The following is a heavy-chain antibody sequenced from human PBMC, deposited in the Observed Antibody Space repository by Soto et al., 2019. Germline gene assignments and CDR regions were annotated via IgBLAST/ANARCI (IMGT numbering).Heavy chain of an antibody. CDR2: IYHSGST. CDR1: GGSISSGGYS. D-gene: IGHD3-10*01. V-gene: IGHV4-30-2*01. Sequence: SETLSLTCAVSGGSISSGGYSWSWIRQPPGKGLEWIGYIYHSGSTYYNPSLKSRVTISVDRSKNQFSLKLSSVTAADTAVYYCARVRGPRVSEFDYWGRGTLVTVSS. CDR3: ARVRGPRVSEFDY. J-gene: IGHJ4*02.